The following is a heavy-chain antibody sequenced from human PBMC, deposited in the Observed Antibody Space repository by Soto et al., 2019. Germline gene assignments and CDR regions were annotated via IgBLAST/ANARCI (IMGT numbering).Heavy chain of an antibody. CDR3: ARGGYTYGASFDP. J-gene: IGHJ5*02. D-gene: IGHD5-18*01. Sequence: SETLSLTCTVSGGSIRSGGYYWSWIRQHPGKGLEWIGYMYYSGSTYYNPSLKSRLTISVDTSKNQLSLKLSSVTAADTAVYYCARGGYTYGASFDPWGQGTQVTVSS. CDR2: MYYSGST. CDR1: GGSIRSGGYY. V-gene: IGHV4-31*02.